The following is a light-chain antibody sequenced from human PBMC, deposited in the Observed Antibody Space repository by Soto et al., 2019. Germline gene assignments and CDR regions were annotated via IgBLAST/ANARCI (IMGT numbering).Light chain of an antibody. CDR1: QSISSW. CDR2: DAS. V-gene: IGKV1-5*01. CDR3: QQYNSYGYT. J-gene: IGKJ2*01. Sequence: DIQMTQSPSTLSASVGDRVTITCRASQSISSWLAWYQQKPGKAPKLLIYDASSLESGVPSRFSGSGSGTEFTLTISSLQPDDFANYYCQQYNSYGYTFGQGTKLEIK.